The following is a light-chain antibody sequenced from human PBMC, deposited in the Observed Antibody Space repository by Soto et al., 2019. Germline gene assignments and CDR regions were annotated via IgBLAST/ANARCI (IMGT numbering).Light chain of an antibody. Sequence: IQMTQSPSTLYASVGDRVTITCQASQTISSWLAWYRQKPGKAPDLLIYDASKLQSGVPASFSGSESGTEFTLTIASLQPDDFATYYCQQYYNYSTFGQGTKVDI. J-gene: IGKJ1*01. CDR1: QTISSW. V-gene: IGKV1-5*01. CDR2: DAS. CDR3: QQYYNYST.